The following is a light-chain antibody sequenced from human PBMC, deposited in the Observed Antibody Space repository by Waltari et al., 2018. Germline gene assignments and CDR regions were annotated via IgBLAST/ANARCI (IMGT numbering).Light chain of an antibody. Sequence: DIQLTQSPSPLSASVGDRVTIPCRASKSITNNLIWYQQKPGKAPKFLIYDSSSLQTGVPSRFSGSGSGTDFTLTIISLQPEDFATYYCQQSFTLPFTFGPGTKVDVK. CDR1: KSITNN. CDR2: DSS. V-gene: IGKV1-39*01. CDR3: QQSFTLPFT. J-gene: IGKJ3*01.